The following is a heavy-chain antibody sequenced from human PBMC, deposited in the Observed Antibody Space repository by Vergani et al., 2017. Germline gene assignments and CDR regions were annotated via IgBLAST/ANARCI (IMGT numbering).Heavy chain of an antibody. V-gene: IGHV3-7*01. J-gene: IGHJ6*02. CDR3: ARERVPAAMSGLNILTGYFQYYYYGMDV. Sequence: EVQLVESGGGLVQPGGSLRLSCAASGFTFSSYWMSWVRQAPGKGLEWVANIKQDGSEKYYVDSVKGRFTISRDNAKNSLYLQMNSLRAEDTAVYYCARERVPAAMSGLNILTGYFQYYYYGMDVWGQGTTVTVSS. D-gene: IGHD3-9*01. CDR1: GFTFSSYW. CDR2: IKQDGSEK.